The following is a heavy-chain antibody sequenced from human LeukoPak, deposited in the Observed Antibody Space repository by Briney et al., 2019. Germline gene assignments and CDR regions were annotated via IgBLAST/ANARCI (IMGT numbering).Heavy chain of an antibody. D-gene: IGHD6-19*01. V-gene: IGHV3-74*01. CDR1: GFTFSSYW. CDR2: IHSDGSGA. CDR3: ARAAYNSGPDY. Sequence: GGSLRLSCAASGFTFSSYWMNWVRQAPGKGLVCVSHIHSDGSGANYADSVKGRFTISRDNAKNTLYLQMDSLRAEDTAVYYCARAAYNSGPDYWGQGTLVTVSS. J-gene: IGHJ4*02.